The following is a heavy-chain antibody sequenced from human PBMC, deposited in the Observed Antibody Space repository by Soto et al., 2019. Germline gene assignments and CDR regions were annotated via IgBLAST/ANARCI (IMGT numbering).Heavy chain of an antibody. V-gene: IGHV4-31*03. Sequence: QVQLQESGPGLVKPSQTLSLTCTVSGGSISSGGYYWSWIRQHPGKGLEWIGYRYYSGGTDYNPSLKSRVTISVDTSKNRFSLKLTSVTAADTAVYFCAREAVNNAFHIWGQGTKVTVSS. D-gene: IGHD6-19*01. J-gene: IGHJ3*02. CDR1: GGSISSGGYY. CDR2: RYYSGGT. CDR3: AREAVNNAFHI.